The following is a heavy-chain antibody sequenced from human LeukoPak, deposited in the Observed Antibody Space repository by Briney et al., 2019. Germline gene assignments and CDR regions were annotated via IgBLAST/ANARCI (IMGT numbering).Heavy chain of an antibody. J-gene: IGHJ4*02. V-gene: IGHV1-8*01. CDR1: GYTFTTYD. CDR3: ARANYYGSGKKDLDY. CDR2: MNPNNGNT. D-gene: IGHD3-10*01. Sequence: ASVKVSRKASGYTFTTYDINWVRQATGQGLAWMGLMNPNNGNTGYAQKLQGRVTMTRNTSMSTAYMELNSLRSEDTAVYYCARANYYGSGKKDLDYWGQGTLVTVSS.